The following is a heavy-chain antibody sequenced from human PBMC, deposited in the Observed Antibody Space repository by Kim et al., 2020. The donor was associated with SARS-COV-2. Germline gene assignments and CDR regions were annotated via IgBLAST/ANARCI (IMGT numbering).Heavy chain of an antibody. CDR3: ARAPAPYSSSWYGGDY. V-gene: IGHV7-4-1*02. CDR2: INTNTGNP. CDR1: GYTFTSYA. D-gene: IGHD6-13*01. J-gene: IGHJ4*02. Sequence: ASVKVSCKASGYTFTSYAMNWVRQAPGQGLEWMGWINTNTGNPTYAQGFTGRFVFPLDTSVSTAYLQISSLKAEDTAVYYCARAPAPYSSSWYGGDYWGQGTLVTVSS.